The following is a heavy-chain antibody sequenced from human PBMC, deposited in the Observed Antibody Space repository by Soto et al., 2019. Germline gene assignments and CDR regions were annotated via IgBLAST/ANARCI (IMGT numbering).Heavy chain of an antibody. J-gene: IGHJ4*02. Sequence: PSETLSLTCAGYGGSFSGYYCSWIRQPPWKGLEWIGEINHSGSTNYNPSPKSRVTISVDTSKNQFSLKLSSVTASDTAVYYCARRRPSKNHGFDYWGQGTLVTVSS. CDR1: GGSFSGYY. CDR3: ARRRPSKNHGFDY. CDR2: INHSGST. V-gene: IGHV4-34*01. D-gene: IGHD3-3*02.